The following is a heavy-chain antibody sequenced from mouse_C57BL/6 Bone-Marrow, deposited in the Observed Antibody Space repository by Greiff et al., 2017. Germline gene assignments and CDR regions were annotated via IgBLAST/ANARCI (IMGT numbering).Heavy chain of an antibody. J-gene: IGHJ1*03. D-gene: IGHD1-1*01. Sequence: EVQLVESGGDLVKPGGSLKLSCAASGFTFSSYGMSWVRQTPDKRLEWVATISSGGSYTYYPDSVTGRFTISRDNAKNTLYLQMSSLKSEDTAMYYCARQGYYYGSDWYFDVWGTGTTVTVSS. CDR1: GFTFSSYG. CDR2: ISSGGSYT. CDR3: ARQGYYYGSDWYFDV. V-gene: IGHV5-6*01.